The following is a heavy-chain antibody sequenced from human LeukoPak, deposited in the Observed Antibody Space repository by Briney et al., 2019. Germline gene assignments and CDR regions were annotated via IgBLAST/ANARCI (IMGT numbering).Heavy chain of an antibody. CDR3: ARGAPITMVRGVIMGWIDY. CDR2: INHSGST. CDR1: GGSFSGYY. J-gene: IGHJ4*02. V-gene: IGHV4-34*01. Sequence: SETLSLTCAVYGGSFSGYYWSWIRQPPGKRLEWIGEINHSGSTNYNPSLKSRVTISVDTSKNQFSLKLSSVTAADTAVYYCARGAPITMVRGVIMGWIDYWGQGTLVTVSS. D-gene: IGHD3-10*01.